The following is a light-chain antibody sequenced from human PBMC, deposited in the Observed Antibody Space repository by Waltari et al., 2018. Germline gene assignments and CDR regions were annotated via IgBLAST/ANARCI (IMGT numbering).Light chain of an antibody. Sequence: VVTQSPATLSVSPGKTVTLSCRASQRVNTNLAWYQQKPGHAPRPLIFAASTRAPGIPSRFGGSGSGTEFTLTITSLQFEDVGVYFCQQYHKWPPGGFGGGTKVEIE. J-gene: IGKJ4*01. CDR2: AAS. V-gene: IGKV3-15*01. CDR3: QQYHKWPPGG. CDR1: QRVNTN.